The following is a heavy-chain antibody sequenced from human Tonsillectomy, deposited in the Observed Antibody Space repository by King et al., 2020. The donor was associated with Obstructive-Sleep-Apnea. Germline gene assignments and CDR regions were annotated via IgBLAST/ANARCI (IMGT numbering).Heavy chain of an antibody. J-gene: IGHJ5*02. CDR3: GGYNWFDP. CDR1: GFTVSNYG. Sequence: VQLVESGGGVVQPGRSLRLSCAASGFTVSNYGMHWVRQAPVEGLEWVAIISYDGSDKYYAYSLKGRFTISRDYSKSTLYLQMNSLRPEDTAVYYCGGYNWFDPWGQGTLVTVSS. V-gene: IGHV3-30*03. D-gene: IGHD6-13*01. CDR2: ISYDGSDK.